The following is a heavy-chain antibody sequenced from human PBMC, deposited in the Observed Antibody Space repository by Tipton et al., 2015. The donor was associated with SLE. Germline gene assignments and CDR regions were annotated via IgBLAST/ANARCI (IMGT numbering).Heavy chain of an antibody. D-gene: IGHD3-10*01. CDR1: GFTFSNYA. Sequence: SLRLSCAASGFTFSNYAMHWVRQAPGKGLEWVAVISYDGSYRYYSDSVKGRFTISRDNSKNTLYLQMNSLRAEDTAAYYCAAGLLWFGECYYWGQGALVTVSS. CDR2: ISYDGSYR. CDR3: AAGLLWFGECYY. J-gene: IGHJ4*02. V-gene: IGHV3-30*04.